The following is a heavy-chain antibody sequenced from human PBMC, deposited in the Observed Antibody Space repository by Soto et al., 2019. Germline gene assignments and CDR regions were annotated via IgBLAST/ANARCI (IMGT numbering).Heavy chain of an antibody. D-gene: IGHD6-19*01. J-gene: IGHJ4*02. CDR2: ISAYNGNT. V-gene: IGHV1-18*01. CDR3: ARGRSPPRYSSAWDYYFDY. Sequence: QVLLVQSGAEVKKPGASVKVSCKTSGYTFTNYAMNWVRQAPGQGLEWMGWISAYNGNTEYAQRLQGRVTMTTDTSTSTAYLELRSLRSDDTAVYDCARGRSPPRYSSAWDYYFDYWGQGTLVTVSS. CDR1: GYTFTNYA.